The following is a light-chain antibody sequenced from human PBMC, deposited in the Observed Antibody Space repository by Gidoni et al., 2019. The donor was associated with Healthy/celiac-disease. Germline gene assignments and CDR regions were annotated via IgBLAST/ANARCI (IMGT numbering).Light chain of an antibody. CDR2: AAS. CDR3: QQYYSYPWT. V-gene: IGKV1-8*01. J-gene: IGKJ1*01. Sequence: AIRMTQSPSSFSASTGDRVTITCRASQGISSYLAGYQQKPGKAPKLLIYAASTLQSGVPSRFSGSGSGTDFTLTISCLQSEDFATYYCQQYYSYPWTFGQGTQVEIK. CDR1: QGISSY.